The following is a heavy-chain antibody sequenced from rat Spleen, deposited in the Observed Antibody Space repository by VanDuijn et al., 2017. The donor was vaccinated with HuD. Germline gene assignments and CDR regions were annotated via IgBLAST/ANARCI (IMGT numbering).Heavy chain of an antibody. J-gene: IGHJ2*01. Sequence: EVQLVESGGGLLQPLMSLTLYFSASVFTFSHHAMAWVRQAPPKGLEWVAYMSYVRDITYYLYSVKVRFTISRDNAKSTLYLQMDSRGSEDTATYYCARQEGSTDYWGQGVMVTVSS. V-gene: IGHV5-25*01. CDR2: MSYVRDIT. D-gene: IGHD1-11*01. CDR1: VFTFSHHA. CDR3: ARQEGSTDY.